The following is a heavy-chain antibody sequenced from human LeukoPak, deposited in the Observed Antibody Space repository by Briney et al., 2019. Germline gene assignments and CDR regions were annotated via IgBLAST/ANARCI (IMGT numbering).Heavy chain of an antibody. D-gene: IGHD6-13*01. V-gene: IGHV4-59*08. CDR2: IYYSGST. CDR1: GGSISSYY. J-gene: IGHJ5*02. CDR3: AIRKEGIAAAGTSWFDP. Sequence: PSETLSLTCRVSGGSISSYYWSWIRQPPGKGLEWIGYIYYSGSTNYNPSLKSRVTISVDTSKNQFSLKLSSVTAADTAVYYCAIRKEGIAAAGTSWFDPWGQGTLVTVSS.